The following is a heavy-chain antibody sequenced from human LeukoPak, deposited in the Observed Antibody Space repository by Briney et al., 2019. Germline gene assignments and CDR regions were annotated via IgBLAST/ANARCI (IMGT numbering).Heavy chain of an antibody. CDR1: GYTFTSYD. Sequence: ASVKVSCKASGYTFTSYDINWVRQAPGQGLEWMGWMNPNSGNTGYAQKFQGRVTMTKDTSISTAYMELSSLRSEDPAVSYCARDVAMGRDSRDWFDPWGQGTLVTVSS. CDR2: MNPNSGNT. V-gene: IGHV1-8*01. D-gene: IGHD2-21*02. J-gene: IGHJ5*02. CDR3: ARDVAMGRDSRDWFDP.